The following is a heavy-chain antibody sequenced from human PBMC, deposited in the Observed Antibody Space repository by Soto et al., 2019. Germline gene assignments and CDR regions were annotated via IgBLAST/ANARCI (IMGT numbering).Heavy chain of an antibody. Sequence: VQLVESGGGVVQPGRSLRLSCAASGFTFSSYAMSWVRQAPGKGLEWVSTIGGSGSTYYADSVKGRFTISRDNSNNALYLQMNSLRAGDTAVYYCAKGILVKPPGTRAFDIWGQGTMVIVSS. V-gene: IGHV3-23*04. CDR2: IGGSGST. J-gene: IGHJ3*02. D-gene: IGHD6-13*01. CDR3: AKGILVKPPGTRAFDI. CDR1: GFTFSSYA.